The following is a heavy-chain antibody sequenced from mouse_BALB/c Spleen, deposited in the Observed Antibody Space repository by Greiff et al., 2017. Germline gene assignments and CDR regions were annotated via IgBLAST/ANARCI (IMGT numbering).Heavy chain of an antibody. CDR3: ARAPYRSYAMDY. Sequence: EVNLVESGGGLVQPGGSLRLSCATSGFTFTDYYMSWVRQPPGKALEWLGFIRNKANGYTTEYSASVKGRFTISRDNSQSILYLQMNTLRAEDSATYYCARAPYRSYAMDYWGQGTSVTVSS. J-gene: IGHJ4*01. V-gene: IGHV7-3*02. CDR2: IRNKANGYTT. CDR1: GFTFTDYY. D-gene: IGHD2-14*01.